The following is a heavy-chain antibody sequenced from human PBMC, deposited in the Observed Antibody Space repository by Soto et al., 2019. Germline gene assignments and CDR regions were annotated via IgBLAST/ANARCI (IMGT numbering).Heavy chain of an antibody. CDR3: GRGRSGQLVVFY. Sequence: ALVKVSCKASGYTFTGHYIHWVRQAPGQGPEWMGEIGPASGDTRYAQKFQGRVTMTRDTSITTVYMELNNLSPGDTAGYYCGRGRSGQLVVFYWGQGTPVTVSS. D-gene: IGHD3-10*01. CDR2: IGPASGDT. J-gene: IGHJ4*02. V-gene: IGHV1-2*02. CDR1: GYTFTGHY.